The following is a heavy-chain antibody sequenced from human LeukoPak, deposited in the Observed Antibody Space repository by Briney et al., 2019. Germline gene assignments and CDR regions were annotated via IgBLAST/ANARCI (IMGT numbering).Heavy chain of an antibody. CDR3: ATQSFSSSPTDVFEI. CDR2: IYYSGTT. D-gene: IGHD6-6*01. V-gene: IGHV4-39*01. Sequence: PSETLSLTCTVSGASMSRSTYYWGWIRQPPGKGLDWIGNIYYSGTTNYKPSLKSRVTISADTSKNQFSLKLSSVTAADTAVYYCATQSFSSSPTDVFEIWGQGTMVTVSS. J-gene: IGHJ3*02. CDR1: GASMSRSTYY.